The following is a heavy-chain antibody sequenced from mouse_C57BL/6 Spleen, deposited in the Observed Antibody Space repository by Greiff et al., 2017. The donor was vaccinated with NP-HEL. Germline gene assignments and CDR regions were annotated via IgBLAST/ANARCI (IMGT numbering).Heavy chain of an antibody. CDR3: ARDYYGSSPYAMDY. J-gene: IGHJ4*01. D-gene: IGHD1-1*01. Sequence: QVQLQQSGAELAKPGASVKLSCKASGYTFTSYWMHWVKQRPGQGLEWIGYINPSRGYTKYNQKFKDKATLTADKSSSPAYMQLSSLTYEYSAVYYCARDYYGSSPYAMDYWGQGTSVTVSS. CDR1: GYTFTSYW. V-gene: IGHV1-7*01. CDR2: INPSRGYT.